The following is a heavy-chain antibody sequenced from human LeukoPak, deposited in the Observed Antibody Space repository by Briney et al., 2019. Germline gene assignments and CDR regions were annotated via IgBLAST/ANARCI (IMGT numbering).Heavy chain of an antibody. V-gene: IGHV4-59*01. CDR3: ASTGTGPHWPQLPLSSFDI. J-gene: IGHJ3*02. CDR2: IYYSGST. D-gene: IGHD5-24*01. Sequence: PSETLSLTCTVSGGSISSYYWSWIRQPPGKGLEWIGYIYYSGSTNYNPSLKSRVTISVDTSKNQFSLKLSSVTAADTAVYYCASTGTGPHWPQLPLSSFDIWGQGTMVTVSS. CDR1: GGSISSYY.